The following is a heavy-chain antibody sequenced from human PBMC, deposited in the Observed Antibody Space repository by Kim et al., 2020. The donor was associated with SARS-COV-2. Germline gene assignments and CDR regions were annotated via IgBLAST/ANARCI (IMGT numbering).Heavy chain of an antibody. D-gene: IGHD4-17*01. CDR3: AMDSDYGDYGHGAFDI. J-gene: IGHJ3*02. CDR2: ISYDGSNK. V-gene: IGHV3-30*03. CDR1: GFTFSSYG. Sequence: GGSLRLSCAASGFTFSSYGMHWVRQAPGKGLEWVAVISYDGSNKYYADYVKGRFTISRDNSKNTLYLQMNSLRAEDTAVYYCAMDSDYGDYGHGAFDIWGQGTMVTVSS.